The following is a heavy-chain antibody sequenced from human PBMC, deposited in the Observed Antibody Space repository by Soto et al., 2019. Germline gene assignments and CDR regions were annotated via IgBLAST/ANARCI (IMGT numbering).Heavy chain of an antibody. Sequence: SVKVSCKASGYTFTSYAMHWVRQAPGQGLEWMGGIIPIFGTANYAQKFQGRVTITADESTSTAYMELSSLRSEDTAVYYCARGGDFIFDPWGQGTLVTVSS. CDR2: IIPIFGTA. CDR3: ARGGDFIFDP. J-gene: IGHJ5*02. CDR1: GYTFTSYA. V-gene: IGHV1-69*13. D-gene: IGHD7-27*01.